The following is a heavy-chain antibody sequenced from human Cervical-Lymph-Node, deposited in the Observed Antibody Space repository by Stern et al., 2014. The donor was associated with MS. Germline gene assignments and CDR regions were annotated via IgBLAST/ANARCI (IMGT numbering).Heavy chain of an antibody. D-gene: IGHD1-1*01. J-gene: IGHJ4*02. CDR3: ARTGIMGL. Sequence: QVQLMQSGAEVKKPGASVRVSCKASGYTFDSFDINWVRQAPGQGLEWMGWVNPKTGKTGYGEKFQGRVTMTTDTSITTAYLALSNLRSEDTAVYYCARTGIMGLWGQGTPVTVSS. CDR2: VNPKTGKT. V-gene: IGHV1-8*01. CDR1: GYTFDSFD.